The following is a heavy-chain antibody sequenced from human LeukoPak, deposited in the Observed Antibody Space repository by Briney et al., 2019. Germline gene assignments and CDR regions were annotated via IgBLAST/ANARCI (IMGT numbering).Heavy chain of an antibody. CDR2: IYSGGST. V-gene: IGHV3-53*01. CDR3: ARGCSSTSCYGFDY. Sequence: GGSLRLSCAASGFTVSSKYMSWVRQAPGKGLEWVSVIYSGGSTYYADSVKGRFTISRDNSKNTLYLQMNSLRAEDTAVHYCARGCSSTSCYGFDYWGQGTLVTVSS. D-gene: IGHD2-2*01. J-gene: IGHJ4*02. CDR1: GFTVSSKY.